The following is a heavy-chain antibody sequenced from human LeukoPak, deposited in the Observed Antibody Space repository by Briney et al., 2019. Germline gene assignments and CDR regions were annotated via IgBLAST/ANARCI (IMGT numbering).Heavy chain of an antibody. V-gene: IGHV1-2*02. J-gene: IGHJ4*02. CDR1: GYTFTGYY. CDR2: INPNSGGT. Sequence: ASVKVSCKASGYTFTGYYMHWVRQAPGQGLEWMGWINPNSGGTNYAQKFQGRVTMTRDTSISTAYMELSRLRSDDTAVYYCAREGSVVVAATAFDYWGQGTLVTVSS. CDR3: AREGSVVVAATAFDY. D-gene: IGHD2-15*01.